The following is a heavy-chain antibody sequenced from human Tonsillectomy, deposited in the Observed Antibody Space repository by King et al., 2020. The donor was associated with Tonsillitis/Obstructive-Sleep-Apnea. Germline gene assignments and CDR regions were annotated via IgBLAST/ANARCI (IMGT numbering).Heavy chain of an antibody. J-gene: IGHJ3*02. CDR3: AKDSSALDAFDI. CDR1: GFTFDDYA. D-gene: IGHD6-19*01. V-gene: IGHV3-9*01. CDR2: ISWNSGSI. Sequence: QLVQSGGGLVQPGRSLRLSCAASGFTFDDYAMHWVRQAPGKGLEWVSGISWNSGSIGYADSVKGRFTISRDNAKNSLYLQMNSLRAEDTALYYCAKDSSALDAFDIWGQGTMVTVSS.